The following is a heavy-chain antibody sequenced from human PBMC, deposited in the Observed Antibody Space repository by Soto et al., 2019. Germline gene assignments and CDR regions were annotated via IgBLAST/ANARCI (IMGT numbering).Heavy chain of an antibody. Sequence: GGSLRLSCAASGFTFSSYAMSWVRQAPGKGLEWVSAISGSGGSTYYADSVKGRFTISRDNSKNTLYLQMNSLRAEDTAVYYYAKVSGENYDILSNYYGMDVWGQGTTVTVSS. V-gene: IGHV3-23*01. CDR1: GFTFSSYA. J-gene: IGHJ6*02. CDR2: ISGSGGST. CDR3: AKVSGENYDILSNYYGMDV. D-gene: IGHD3-9*01.